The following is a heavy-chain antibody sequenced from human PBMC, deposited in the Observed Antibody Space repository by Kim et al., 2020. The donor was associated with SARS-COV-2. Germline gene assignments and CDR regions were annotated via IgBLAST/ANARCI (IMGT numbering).Heavy chain of an antibody. CDR3: ARDKGYYDFWSGYYYFDY. V-gene: IGHV3-30*01. D-gene: IGHD3-3*01. Sequence: GRFTISRDNSKNTLYLQMNSLRAEDTAVYYCARDKGYYDFWSGYYYFDYWGQGTLVTVSS. J-gene: IGHJ4*02.